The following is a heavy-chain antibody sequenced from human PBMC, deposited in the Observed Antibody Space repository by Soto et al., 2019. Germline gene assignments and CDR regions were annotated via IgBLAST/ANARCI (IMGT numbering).Heavy chain of an antibody. D-gene: IGHD6-19*01. Sequence: QAQLEQSGGEVKKPGSSVKVSCKASRVAFSKFIVTWVRQAPGLGLEWVGGIIPIFGTANYAQKFRGRVTITADESTRTSYMEVNNLRSEDTAVYYCAKVRYSSPMGYYYGMDVWGQGTTVTVSS. CDR3: AKVRYSSPMGYYYGMDV. V-gene: IGHV1-69*01. CDR2: IIPIFGTA. J-gene: IGHJ6*02. CDR1: RVAFSKFI.